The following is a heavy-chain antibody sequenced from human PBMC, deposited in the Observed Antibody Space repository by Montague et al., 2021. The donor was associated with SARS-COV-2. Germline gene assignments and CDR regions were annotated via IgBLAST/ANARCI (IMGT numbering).Heavy chain of an antibody. CDR2: VDSAGST. Sequence: SETLSLTCTVSGGSISSGGYYWSWIRQPPGMGLQWIGSVDSAGSTYYSPSLKSRVTISVDTSKNQFSLQLASVTAADTAVYYCARHRGFGDLWALDYWGQGTLVAVSS. D-gene: IGHD3-10*01. V-gene: IGHV4-39*01. CDR3: ARHRGFGDLWALDY. CDR1: GGSISSGGYY. J-gene: IGHJ4*02.